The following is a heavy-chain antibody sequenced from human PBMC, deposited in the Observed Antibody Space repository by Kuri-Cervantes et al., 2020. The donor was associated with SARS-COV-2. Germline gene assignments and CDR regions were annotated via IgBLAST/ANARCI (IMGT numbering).Heavy chain of an antibody. CDR2: ISWDGGST. CDR3: ANGFIWGLDY. V-gene: IGHV3-43D*03. CDR1: GFTFDDYA. J-gene: IGHJ4*02. Sequence: GESLKISCAASGFTFDDYAMHWVRQAPGKGLEWVSLISWDGGSTYYADSVKGRFTISRDNSKNTLYLQMNGLRAEDTAVYYCANGFIWGLDYWGQGTLVTVSS. D-gene: IGHD7-27*01.